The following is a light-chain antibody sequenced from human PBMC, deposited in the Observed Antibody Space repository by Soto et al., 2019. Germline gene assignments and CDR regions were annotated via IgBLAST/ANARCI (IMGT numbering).Light chain of an antibody. CDR1: QSVSSY. Sequence: EIVLTQSPATLSLSPGERSTLSCMASQSVSSYLAWYQQKPGQAPRLLIYDASNRATGIPARFSGSGSGTDFTLTISSLQSDDFAVYHCQQYNNWPPTFGHGTRLEIK. CDR3: QQYNNWPPT. J-gene: IGKJ5*01. V-gene: IGKV3-11*01. CDR2: DAS.